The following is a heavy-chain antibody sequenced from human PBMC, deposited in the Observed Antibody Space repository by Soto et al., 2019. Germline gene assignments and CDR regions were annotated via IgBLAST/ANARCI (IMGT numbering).Heavy chain of an antibody. D-gene: IGHD6-13*01. CDR1: GYSFTSYW. Sequence: GESLRLSCKGSGYSFTSYWIGWVRQMPGKGLEWMGIIYPGDSDTRYSPSFQGQVTISADKSISTAYLQWSSLRAEDTAVYYCARESGSSSSWANSRGGPWGQGTLVTVSS. CDR2: IYPGDSDT. CDR3: ARESGSSSSWANSRGGP. J-gene: IGHJ5*02. V-gene: IGHV5-51*01.